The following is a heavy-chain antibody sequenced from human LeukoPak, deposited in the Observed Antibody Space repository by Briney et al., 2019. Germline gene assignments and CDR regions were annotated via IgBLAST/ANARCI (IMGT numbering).Heavy chain of an antibody. V-gene: IGHV3-23*01. Sequence: PGGSLRLSCAASGFTFNSYAMSWVRQAPGKGLEWVSAISGSGGSTYYADSVKGRFTISRDNSKNTLYLQMNSLRAEDTAVYYCAKVFPYYDFWSGVAFDIWGQGTMVTVSS. J-gene: IGHJ3*02. CDR3: AKVFPYYDFWSGVAFDI. CDR2: ISGSGGST. D-gene: IGHD3-3*01. CDR1: GFTFNSYA.